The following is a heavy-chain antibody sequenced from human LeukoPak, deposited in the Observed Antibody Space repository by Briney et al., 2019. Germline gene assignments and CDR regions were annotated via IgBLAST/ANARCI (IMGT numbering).Heavy chain of an antibody. Sequence: SQTLSLTCALSGDSVSSNSAAWNWIRQSPSRGLEWLGRTYYRSKWYNDYAVSVKSRITINPDTSKNQFSLRLNSVTAADTAVYYCARVTHCTNIGCLGSFDYWGQGTLVTVSS. CDR2: TYYRSKWYN. J-gene: IGHJ4*02. CDR1: GDSVSSNSAA. D-gene: IGHD2-8*01. CDR3: ARVTHCTNIGCLGSFDY. V-gene: IGHV6-1*01.